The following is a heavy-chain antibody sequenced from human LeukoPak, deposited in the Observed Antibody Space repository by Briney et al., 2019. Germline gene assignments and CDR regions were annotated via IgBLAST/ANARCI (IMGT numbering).Heavy chain of an antibody. CDR3: VPEEKYSSGWYFFDY. D-gene: IGHD6-19*01. CDR1: GFTFSSYW. J-gene: IGHJ4*02. Sequence: GGSLRLSCAASGFTFSSYWMHWVRQAPGKGLLWVSRINSDGSSTSYADSVKGRFTISRDNAKNTLYLQMNSLRAEDTAVYYCVPEEKYSSGWYFFDYWGQGTLVTVSS. V-gene: IGHV3-74*01. CDR2: INSDGSST.